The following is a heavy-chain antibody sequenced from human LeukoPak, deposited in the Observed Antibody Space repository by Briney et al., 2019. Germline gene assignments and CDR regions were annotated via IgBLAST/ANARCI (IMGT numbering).Heavy chain of an antibody. V-gene: IGHV4-34*01. CDR2: INHSGST. CDR3: AGKRGWFDP. Sequence: SETLSLTCAVYGGSFSSYYWSWIRQPPGKGLEWIGEINHSGSTNYNPSLKSRVTISVDTSKNQFSLKLNSVTAAGTAVYYCAGKRGWFDPWGQGTLVTVSS. D-gene: IGHD1-1*01. CDR1: GGSFSSYY. J-gene: IGHJ5*02.